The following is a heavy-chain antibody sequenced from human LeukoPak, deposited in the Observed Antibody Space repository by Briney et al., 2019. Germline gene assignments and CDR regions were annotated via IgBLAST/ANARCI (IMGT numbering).Heavy chain of an antibody. J-gene: IGHJ4*02. V-gene: IGHV1-2*02. CDR3: IRENWYYED. D-gene: IGHD3-16*01. CDR1: GYTFTAYH. Sequence: ASVKVSCKTSGYTFTAYHVHWVRQAPGQGLEFMGWIYPPTGGTVLAEKFQGRVIMTRDTSITTAYMELSGLNFDDTAVYYRIRENWYYEDWGQGTLVTVSS. CDR2: IYPPTGGT.